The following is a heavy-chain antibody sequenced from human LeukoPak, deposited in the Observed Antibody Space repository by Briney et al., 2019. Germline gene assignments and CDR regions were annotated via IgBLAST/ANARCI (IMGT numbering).Heavy chain of an antibody. CDR2: IRYDGSNK. J-gene: IGHJ4*02. V-gene: IGHV3-30*02. CDR3: ARDRHDYVWGSYVGY. Sequence: GGSLRLSCAASGFTFSSYGMHWVRQAPGKGLEWVAFIRYDGSNKYYADSVKGRFTISRDNSKNTLYLQMNSLRAEDTAVYYCARDRHDYVWGSYVGYWGQGTLVTVSS. CDR1: GFTFSSYG. D-gene: IGHD3-16*01.